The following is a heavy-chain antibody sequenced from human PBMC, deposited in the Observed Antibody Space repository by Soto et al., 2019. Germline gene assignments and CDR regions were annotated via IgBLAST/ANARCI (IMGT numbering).Heavy chain of an antibody. Sequence: SETLSLTCTVSGGSISSSSYYWGWIRQPPGKGLEWIGSIYYSGSTYYNPSLKSRVTISVDTSKNQFSLKLSSVTAADTAVYYCASPLWSGYQAPHYYYMDVWGKGTTVTVSS. J-gene: IGHJ6*03. V-gene: IGHV4-39*01. CDR3: ASPLWSGYQAPHYYYMDV. D-gene: IGHD3-3*01. CDR2: IYYSGST. CDR1: GGSISSSSYY.